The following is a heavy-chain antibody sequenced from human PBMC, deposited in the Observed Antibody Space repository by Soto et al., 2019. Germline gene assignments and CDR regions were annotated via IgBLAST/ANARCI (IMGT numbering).Heavy chain of an antibody. CDR2: ISYDGSNK. J-gene: IGHJ5*02. V-gene: IGHV3-30*18. CDR1: GFTFSSYG. CDR3: AKDRGITIFGVVTQGEFDP. Sequence: VQLVESGGGLVKPGGSLRLSCAASGFTFSSYGMHWVRQAPGKGLEWVAVISYDGSNKYYADSVKGRFTISRDNSKNTLYLQMNSLRAEDTAVYYCAKDRGITIFGVVTQGEFDPWGQGTLVTVSS. D-gene: IGHD3-3*01.